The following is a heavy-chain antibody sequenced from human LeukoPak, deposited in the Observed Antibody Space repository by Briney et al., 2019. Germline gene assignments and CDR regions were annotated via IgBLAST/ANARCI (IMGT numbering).Heavy chain of an antibody. D-gene: IGHD4-11*01. Sequence: PSETLSLTCIVSGGSISSSIYYWAWVRQPPGKGLEWIGTVFYNGATQYSPSLRSRVTISIDTSTNQFSLKLTSVTAADTALYYCASTYSNYHYWGQGTLVTVSS. CDR1: GGSISSSIYY. CDR2: VFYNGAT. J-gene: IGHJ4*02. V-gene: IGHV4-39*07. CDR3: ASTYSNYHY.